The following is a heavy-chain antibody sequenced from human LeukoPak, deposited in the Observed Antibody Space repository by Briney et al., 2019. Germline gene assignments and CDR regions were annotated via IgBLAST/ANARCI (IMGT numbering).Heavy chain of an antibody. CDR1: GFTFSSYG. V-gene: IGHV3-30*18. CDR3: AKGLLWFGEMDAFDI. D-gene: IGHD3-10*01. J-gene: IGHJ3*02. Sequence: GRSLRLSCAASGFTFSSYGMHWVRQAPGKWLEWVAVISYDGSNKYYADSVKGRFTISRDNTKNTLYLQMNSLRGEDTAVYYRAKGLLWFGEMDAFDIWGQGTIVTVSS. CDR2: ISYDGSNK.